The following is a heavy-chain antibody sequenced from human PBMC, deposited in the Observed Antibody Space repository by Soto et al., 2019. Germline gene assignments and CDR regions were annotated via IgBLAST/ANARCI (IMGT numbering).Heavy chain of an antibody. CDR2: FYSGGST. Sequence: GGSLRLSCEAFGFTVSTNYMSWVRQTPWKGLEWVSVFYSGGSTFYADSVKGRFTISRDNSRNTLYLQMRSLRAEDTAVYYCARGFPSMTYYGEYYFDYWGQGTLVTVSS. V-gene: IGHV3-53*01. CDR3: ARGFPSMTYYGEYYFDY. J-gene: IGHJ4*02. D-gene: IGHD3-10*01. CDR1: GFTVSTNY.